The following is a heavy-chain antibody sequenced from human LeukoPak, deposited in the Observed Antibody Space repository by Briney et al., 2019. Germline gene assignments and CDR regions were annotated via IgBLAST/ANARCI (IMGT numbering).Heavy chain of an antibody. CDR1: GGSISSGDYY. CDR2: IYYSGSI. CDR3: ARSGYLAVDAFDI. D-gene: IGHD6-19*01. Sequence: SETLSLTCTVSGGSISSGDYYWSWIRQPPGKGLEWIGYIYYSGSIYYNPSLKSRVTISVDTSKNQFSLKLSSVTAADTAVYYCARSGYLAVDAFDIWGQGTMVTVSS. J-gene: IGHJ3*02. V-gene: IGHV4-30-4*08.